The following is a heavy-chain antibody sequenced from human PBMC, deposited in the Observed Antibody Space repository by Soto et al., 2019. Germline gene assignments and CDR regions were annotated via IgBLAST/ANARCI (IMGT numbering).Heavy chain of an antibody. CDR3: ARDPYYYDSSGYHGDYYYYGMDV. J-gene: IGHJ6*02. Sequence: QVQLVESGGGVVQPGRSLRLSCAASGFTFSSYAMHWVRQAPGKGLEWVAVISYDGSNKYYADSVKGRFTISRDNSKNTLYLQMNSLRAEDTAVYYCARDPYYYDSSGYHGDYYYYGMDVWGQGPTVTVSS. D-gene: IGHD3-22*01. CDR2: ISYDGSNK. V-gene: IGHV3-30-3*01. CDR1: GFTFSSYA.